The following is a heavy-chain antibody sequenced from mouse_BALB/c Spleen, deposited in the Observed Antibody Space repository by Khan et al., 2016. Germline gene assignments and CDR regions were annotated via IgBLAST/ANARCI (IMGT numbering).Heavy chain of an antibody. V-gene: IGHV5-6-3*01. CDR3: ARRLPYYSCFDY. CDR1: GFTFSSYG. J-gene: IGHJ2*01. D-gene: IGHD1-1*01. CDR2: INSNGGST. Sequence: EVELVESGGGLVQPGGSLKLSCAASGFTFSSYGMSWVRQIPDKRLELVATINSNGGSTYYPDSVKGRFHISRDNAKNTLNLKMRRPKSEDTAMYFCARRLPYYSCFDYWGQGTTLTVSS.